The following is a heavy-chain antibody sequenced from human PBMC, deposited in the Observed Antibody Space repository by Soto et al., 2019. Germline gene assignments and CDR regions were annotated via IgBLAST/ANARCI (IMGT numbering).Heavy chain of an antibody. CDR3: AKDMEDIAVAVEFGPFEY. CDR2: ISYDGSNK. Sequence: SGGSLRLSCAASGFTFSSYGMHWVRQAPGKGLEWVAVISYDGSNKYYADSVKGRFTISRDNSKNTLYLQMNSLRAEDTAVYYCAKDMEDIAVAVEFGPFEYWGQGTLVTVSS. D-gene: IGHD6-19*01. J-gene: IGHJ4*02. CDR1: GFTFSSYG. V-gene: IGHV3-30*18.